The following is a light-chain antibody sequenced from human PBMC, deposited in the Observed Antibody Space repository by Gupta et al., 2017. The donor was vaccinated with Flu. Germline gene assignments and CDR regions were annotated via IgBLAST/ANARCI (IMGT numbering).Light chain of an antibody. J-gene: IGKJ2*01. CDR2: EAS. CDR3: QQYNNWPYT. CDR1: QNINSN. V-gene: IGKV3-15*01. Sequence: DIVMTQSPATLTASPGESATLSCRASQNINSNLAWYQQKPGQAPRLLIYEASTRATGIPARFSGSGSGTEFTLSINSLQSEDFAIYYCQQYNNWPYTFGQGTKLEIK.